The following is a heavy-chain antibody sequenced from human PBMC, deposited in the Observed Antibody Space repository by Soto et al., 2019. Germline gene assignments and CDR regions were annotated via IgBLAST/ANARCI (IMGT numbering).Heavy chain of an antibody. Sequence: EVQLVESGGGLVQPGGSLRLSCAASGFTFSTFSMHWVRQAPGKGLEWVSYISSGSGTIHYADSVKGRFTVSGDNAKNSLYLQMNSLRDEDTAVYYCARDSRDYWGQGTLVTVSS. CDR1: GFTFSTFS. CDR2: ISSGSGTI. CDR3: ARDSRDY. V-gene: IGHV3-48*02. J-gene: IGHJ4*02.